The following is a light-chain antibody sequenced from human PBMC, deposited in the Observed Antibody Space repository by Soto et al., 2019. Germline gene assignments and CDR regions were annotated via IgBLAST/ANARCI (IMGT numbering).Light chain of an antibody. Sequence: EIVMTQSPATLSVSPGERATLSCRASQSVSSNLAWYQQKPGQAPRLLIYGASTRATSIPARFSGSGSGTAFXLTISSLQSEDFAVYYCQQYNNWPPRAWTFGQGTKVEIK. J-gene: IGKJ1*01. CDR3: QQYNNWPPRAWT. CDR1: QSVSSN. V-gene: IGKV3-15*01. CDR2: GAS.